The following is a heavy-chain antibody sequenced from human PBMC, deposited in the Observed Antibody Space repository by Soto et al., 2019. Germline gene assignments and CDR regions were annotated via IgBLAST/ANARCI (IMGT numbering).Heavy chain of an antibody. Sequence: EVQLVESGGGLVQPGGSLRLSCAASGFTFSSYWMSWVRQAPGKGLEWVANIKQDGSEKYYVDSVKGRFTISRDNAKNSLYLQMNSLRAEDTAVYYCARGRFGSGWYLALFDYWGQGNLVTVSS. CDR1: GFTFSSYW. D-gene: IGHD6-19*01. V-gene: IGHV3-7*01. CDR3: ARGRFGSGWYLALFDY. CDR2: IKQDGSEK. J-gene: IGHJ4*02.